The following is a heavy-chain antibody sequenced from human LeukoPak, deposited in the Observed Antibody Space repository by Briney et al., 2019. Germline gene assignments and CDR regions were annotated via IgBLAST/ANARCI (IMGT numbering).Heavy chain of an antibody. CDR3: ARGHGGDYYFDY. CDR1: GYTFTSYG. Sequence: ASVKVSCKASGYTFTSYGISWVRQAPGQGLEWMGWISADNGKTNYVQKLQGRVTMTTDTSTSTAYMELRSLRSDDTAVYYCARGHGGDYYFDYWAQGTLVTVSS. CDR2: ISADNGKT. D-gene: IGHD2-21*02. V-gene: IGHV1-18*01. J-gene: IGHJ4*02.